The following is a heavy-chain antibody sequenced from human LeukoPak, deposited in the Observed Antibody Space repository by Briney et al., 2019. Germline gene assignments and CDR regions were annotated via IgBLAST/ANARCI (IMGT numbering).Heavy chain of an antibody. D-gene: IGHD3-3*01. Sequence: SVKVSCKASGGTFSSYAISWVRQAPGQGLEWMGGIIPIFGTANYAQKFQGRVTITADESTSTAYMELSSLRSEDTAVYYCARERYYGFWSGYSAYYMDVWGKGTTVTVSS. J-gene: IGHJ6*03. CDR1: GGTFSSYA. CDR3: ARERYYGFWSGYSAYYMDV. V-gene: IGHV1-69*01. CDR2: IIPIFGTA.